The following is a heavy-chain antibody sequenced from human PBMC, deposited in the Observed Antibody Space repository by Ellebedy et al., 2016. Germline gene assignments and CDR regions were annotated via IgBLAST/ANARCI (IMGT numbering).Heavy chain of an antibody. CDR1: GFTFNSYG. J-gene: IGHJ3*02. CDR2: ISYDGSNK. CDR3: ASARDYYDSSGYYGMNAFDI. Sequence: GGSLRLSCAASGFTFNSYGMHWVRQAPGKGLEWVAVISYDGSNKYYADSVKGRFTISRDNSKNTLYLQMNSLRAEDTAVYYCASARDYYDSSGYYGMNAFDIWGQGTMVTISS. D-gene: IGHD3-22*01. V-gene: IGHV3-30*03.